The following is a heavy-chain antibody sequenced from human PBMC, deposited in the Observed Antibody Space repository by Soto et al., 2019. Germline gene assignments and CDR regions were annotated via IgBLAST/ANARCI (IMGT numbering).Heavy chain of an antibody. Sequence: GGSLRLSCAASGFTFSSYTMSWVRQAAGKGLEWVSSFSGRDATTYYAYSVKGRFTISRDNSKNTLYLQMNSLRAEHTALYFSATTIVGATKRGWFDPCGQGALVTVFS. CDR3: ATTIVGATKRGWFDP. D-gene: IGHD1-26*01. J-gene: IGHJ5*02. CDR2: FSGRDATT. V-gene: IGHV3-23*01. CDR1: GFTFSSYT.